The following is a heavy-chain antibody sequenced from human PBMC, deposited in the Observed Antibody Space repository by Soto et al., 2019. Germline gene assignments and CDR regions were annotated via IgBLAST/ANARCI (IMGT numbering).Heavy chain of an antibody. V-gene: IGHV3-30-3*01. CDR1: GFTFSSYA. J-gene: IGHJ6*02. Sequence: GGSLRLSCAASGFTFSSYAMHWVRQAPGKGLEWVAVISYDGSNKYYADSVKGRFTISRDNSKNTLYLQMNSLRAEDTAVYYCARGKRGYCSGGSCYIGWDYYYYYGMDVWGQGTTVTVSS. CDR2: ISYDGSNK. D-gene: IGHD2-15*01. CDR3: ARGKRGYCSGGSCYIGWDYYYYYGMDV.